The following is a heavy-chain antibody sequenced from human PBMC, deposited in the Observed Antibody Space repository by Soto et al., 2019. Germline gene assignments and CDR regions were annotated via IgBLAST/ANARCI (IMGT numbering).Heavy chain of an antibody. CDR2: IYYSGST. Sequence: SETLSLTCTVSGGSISSYDWSWIRQRPGKGLEWIGYIYYSGSTNYNPSLKSRVTISVDTSKNQFSLKLSSVTAADTAVYYCARQYIVVVPAAMEEYWDYWGQGTLVTVS. CDR3: ARQYIVVVPAAMEEYWDY. J-gene: IGHJ4*02. CDR1: GGSISSYD. D-gene: IGHD2-2*01. V-gene: IGHV4-59*08.